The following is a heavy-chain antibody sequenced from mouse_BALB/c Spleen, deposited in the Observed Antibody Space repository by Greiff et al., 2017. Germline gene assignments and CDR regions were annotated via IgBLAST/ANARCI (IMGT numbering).Heavy chain of an antibody. Sequence: EVQLVESGGGLVKPGGSLKLSCAASGFAFSSYDMSWVRQTPGKRLEWVAYISSGGGSTYYPDTVKGRFTISRDNAKNTLYLQMSSLKSEDTAMYYCARHGYGNYAMDYWGQGTSVTVSS. CDR1: GFAFSSYD. J-gene: IGHJ4*01. CDR2: ISSGGGST. D-gene: IGHD1-2*01. CDR3: ARHGYGNYAMDY. V-gene: IGHV5-12-1*01.